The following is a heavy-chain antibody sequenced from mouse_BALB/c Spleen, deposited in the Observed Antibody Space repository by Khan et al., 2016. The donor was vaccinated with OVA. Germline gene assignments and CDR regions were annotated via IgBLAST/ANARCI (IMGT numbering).Heavy chain of an antibody. CDR2: INPYNGGT. V-gene: IGHV1-18*01. D-gene: IGHD2-2*01. Sequence: EVQLQESGPELVKPGASMKISCKASGYSFTDYTMNWMKQSHGTNLEWIGLINPYNGGTNYNQKFKGKATLTVDKSSSTAYMEIPSLTSEDSAVYYCARSGYAGFAYWDQGTLVTVSA. J-gene: IGHJ3*01. CDR1: GYSFTDYT. CDR3: ARSGYAGFAY.